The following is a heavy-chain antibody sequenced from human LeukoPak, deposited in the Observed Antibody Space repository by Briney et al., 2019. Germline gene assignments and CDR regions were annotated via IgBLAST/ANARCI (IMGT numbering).Heavy chain of an antibody. D-gene: IGHD6-13*01. J-gene: IGHJ5*02. Sequence: GGSLRLSCAASGFTFSTYAMSWVRQAPGKGLEWVSAIGGSGGGTYYADSVKGRFTISRDNPKNTLFLQMNSLRADDTAVYYCAKGYSSTWKGYFDPWGQGTLVTVSS. CDR2: IGGSGGGT. V-gene: IGHV3-23*01. CDR1: GFTFSTYA. CDR3: AKGYSSTWKGYFDP.